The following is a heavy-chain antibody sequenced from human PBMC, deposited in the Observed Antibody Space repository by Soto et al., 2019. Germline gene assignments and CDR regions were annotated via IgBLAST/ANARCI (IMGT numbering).Heavy chain of an antibody. J-gene: IGHJ4*02. V-gene: IGHV3-23*01. CDR1: GFTFYNYA. D-gene: IGHD6-6*01. CDR2: ISGTGGTT. CDR3: VRAIATRREVDY. Sequence: EVQLLESGGGLVQPGGSLRLSCAASGFTFYNYAMSWVRQAPGKGLEWVSGISGTGGTTYYADSVKGRFTIFRDNSKNTLYLQMNSLRAADTALYYCVRAIATRREVDYWGQGTLVTVTS.